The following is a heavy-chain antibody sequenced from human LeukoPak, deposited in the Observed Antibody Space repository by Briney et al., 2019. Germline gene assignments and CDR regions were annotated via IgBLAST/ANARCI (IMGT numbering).Heavy chain of an antibody. CDR3: AREPPGY. CDR1: GFTFSSYA. CDR2: ISSNGGST. V-gene: IGHV3-64*01. Sequence: GGSLRLSCAASGFTFSSYAMHWVRQAPGKGLEYVSAISSNGGSTYYANSVKGRFTISRDNSKNTLYLQMGSLRAEDMAADYCAREPPGYWGQGILVTVSS. J-gene: IGHJ4*02.